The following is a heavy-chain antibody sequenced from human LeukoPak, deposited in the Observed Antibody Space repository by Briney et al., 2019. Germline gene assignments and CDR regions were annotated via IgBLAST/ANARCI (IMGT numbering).Heavy chain of an antibody. D-gene: IGHD3-16*01. CDR1: GGSISSTSYY. CDR2: TYYSGST. J-gene: IGHJ4*02. CDR3: ARDGGGDGYYFDY. V-gene: IGHV4-39*07. Sequence: SETLSLTCTVSGGSISSTSYYWGWIRQPPGKGLEWIGSTYYSGSTYYNPSLKSRVTISVDTSKNHFSLKLSSVTAADTAVYYCARDGGGDGYYFDYWGQGTLVTVSS.